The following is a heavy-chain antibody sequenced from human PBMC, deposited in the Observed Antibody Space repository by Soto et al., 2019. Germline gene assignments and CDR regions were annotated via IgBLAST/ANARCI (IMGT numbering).Heavy chain of an antibody. Sequence: SETLSLTCTVSGGSISSSSYYWGWIRQPPGKGLEWIGSIYYSGSTYYNPSLKSRVTISVDTSKNQFSLKLSSVTAADTAVYYCARVTAIGELGWFDPWGQGTLVTVSS. CDR1: GGSISSSSYY. CDR2: IYYSGST. V-gene: IGHV4-39*01. D-gene: IGHD3-10*01. J-gene: IGHJ5*02. CDR3: ARVTAIGELGWFDP.